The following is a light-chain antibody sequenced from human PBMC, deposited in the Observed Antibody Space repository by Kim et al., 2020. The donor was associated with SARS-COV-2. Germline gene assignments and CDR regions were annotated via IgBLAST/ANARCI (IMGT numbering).Light chain of an antibody. V-gene: IGLV1-47*01. CDR2: GNN. CDR3: AAWDDNLGGLEV. CDR1: NSNIGSNS. Sequence: ELTQPPSASGTPGQRVTISCSGSNSNIGSNSVCWYHHLPGTAPKLLSFGNNRRPSGVPDRFSGSRSGTSASLVISGLRSEDEGIYYCAAWDDNLGGLEVFGGGTQLTVL. J-gene: IGLJ3*02.